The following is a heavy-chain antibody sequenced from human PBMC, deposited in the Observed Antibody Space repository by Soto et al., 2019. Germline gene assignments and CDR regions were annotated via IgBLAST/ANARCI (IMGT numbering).Heavy chain of an antibody. CDR2: TYYRSKWYN. D-gene: IGHD3-9*01. J-gene: IGHJ3*02. CDR1: GDSVSSNSAA. Sequence: SQTLSLTCAISGDSVSSNSAAWHWIRQSPSRGLEWLGRTYYRSKWYNDYAVSVKSRITINPDTSKNQFSLRLNSVTPEDTAVYYGARAPLRYFDWLLSGAFDIWGQGTMVT. V-gene: IGHV6-1*01. CDR3: ARAPLRYFDWLLSGAFDI.